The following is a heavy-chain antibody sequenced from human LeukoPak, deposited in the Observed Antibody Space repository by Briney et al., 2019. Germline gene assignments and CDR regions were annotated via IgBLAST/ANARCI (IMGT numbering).Heavy chain of an antibody. J-gene: IGHJ5*02. D-gene: IGHD3-3*01. CDR3: ARSAGFWSGFSTGGNNWFDP. CDR2: IIPIFGTA. Sequence: EASVKVSCKASGGTFSSYAISWVRQAPGQGLEWMGGIIPIFGTANYAQKFQGRVTITTDESTSTAYMELSSLRSEDTAVYYCARSAGFWSGFSTGGNNWFDPWGQGTLVTVSS. V-gene: IGHV1-69*05. CDR1: GGTFSSYA.